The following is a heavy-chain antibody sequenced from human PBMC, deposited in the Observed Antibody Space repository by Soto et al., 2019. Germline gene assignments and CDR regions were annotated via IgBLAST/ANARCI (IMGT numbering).Heavy chain of an antibody. D-gene: IGHD2-21*01. Sequence: PSDMLSLTCVVSGGSLSDYFWSWIRQPPGMALEWIGEINHLGSINYNPSLKSRVTMSVDTSKNQFSLTLNSVTAADTATYYCARGGISHWAYFYYMDVWDRGTTVTVSS. CDR2: INHLGSI. V-gene: IGHV4-34*01. J-gene: IGHJ6*03. CDR3: ARGGISHWAYFYYMDV. CDR1: GGSLSDYF.